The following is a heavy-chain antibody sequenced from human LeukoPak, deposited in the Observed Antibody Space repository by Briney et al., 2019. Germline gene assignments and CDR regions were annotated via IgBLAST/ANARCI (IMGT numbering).Heavy chain of an antibody. Sequence: PGGSLRLSCAASGFTFSSYAMNWVRQAPGKGLEWVSAISGSGDITYYADSVKGRFTISRDNAKNSLYLQMNSLRVEDTAVYYCAKEGRSLQTYWGQGTLVTVSS. CDR2: ISGSGDIT. D-gene: IGHD5-24*01. V-gene: IGHV3-23*01. J-gene: IGHJ4*02. CDR1: GFTFSSYA. CDR3: AKEGRSLQTY.